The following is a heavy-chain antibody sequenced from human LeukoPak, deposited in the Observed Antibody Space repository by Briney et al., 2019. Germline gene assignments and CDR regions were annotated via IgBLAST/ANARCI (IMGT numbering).Heavy chain of an antibody. V-gene: IGHV4-34*01. J-gene: IGHJ4*02. CDR1: GASISDYY. CDR2: INHSGST. Sequence: PSETLSLTCTVSGASISDYYWSWIRQPPGKGLEWIGEINHSGSTNYNPSLKSRVTISVDTSKNQFSLKLSSVTAADTAVYYCARGWSGITRGYYFDYWGQGTLVTVSS. D-gene: IGHD3-10*01. CDR3: ARGWSGITRGYYFDY.